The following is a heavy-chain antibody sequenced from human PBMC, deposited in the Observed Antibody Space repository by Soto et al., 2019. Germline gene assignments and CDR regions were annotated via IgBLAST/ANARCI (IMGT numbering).Heavy chain of an antibody. CDR2: IRSKANSYAT. Sequence: GGSLRLSCAASGFTFSGSAMHWVRQASGKGLEWVGRIRSKANSYATAYAASVKGRFTISREDSKNTAYLQMNSLKTEDTAVYYCTRQRGVQLWSMDVWGKGTTVTVSS. D-gene: IGHD5-18*01. J-gene: IGHJ6*03. CDR1: GFTFSGSA. CDR3: TRQRGVQLWSMDV. V-gene: IGHV3-73*01.